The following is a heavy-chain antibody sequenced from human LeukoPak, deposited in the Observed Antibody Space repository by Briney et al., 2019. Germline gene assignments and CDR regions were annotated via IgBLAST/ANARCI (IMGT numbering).Heavy chain of an antibody. CDR1: GYSFTSYW. CDR2: IYPGDSDT. V-gene: IGHV5-51*01. D-gene: IGHD5-12*01. Sequence: GESLKISCKGSGYSFTSYWIDWVRQMPGKGLEWMGIIYPGDSDTRYSPSFQGRVTISADKSISTAYLQWSSLKASDTAMYYCARQSGYDSFFPDYWGQGTLVTVSS. J-gene: IGHJ4*02. CDR3: ARQSGYDSFFPDY.